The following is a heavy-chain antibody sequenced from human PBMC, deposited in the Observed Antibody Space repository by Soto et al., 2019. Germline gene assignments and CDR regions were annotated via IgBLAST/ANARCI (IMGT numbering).Heavy chain of an antibody. CDR3: ARLHSSSWYRVDYYYGMDV. CDR2: IYHSGST. Sequence: SETLSLTCAVSGGSISSSNWWSWVRQPPGKGLEWIGEIYHSGSTNYNPSLKSRVTISVDKSKNQFSLKLSSVTAADTAVYYCARLHSSSWYRVDYYYGMDVWGQGTTVTVPS. CDR1: GGSISSSNW. D-gene: IGHD6-13*01. V-gene: IGHV4-4*02. J-gene: IGHJ6*02.